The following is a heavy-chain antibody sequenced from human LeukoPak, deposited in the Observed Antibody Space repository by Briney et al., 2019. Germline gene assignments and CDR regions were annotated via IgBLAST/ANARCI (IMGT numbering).Heavy chain of an antibody. J-gene: IGHJ4*02. V-gene: IGHV3-21*01. CDR2: ISSSSSYI. Sequence: GGSLRLSCAASGFTFSSYSMNWVRQAPGKGLEWVSSISSSSSYIYYADSVKGRFTISRDNAKNSLYLQMNSLRAEDTAVYYCARDVPSEDLTLLAGDIVVVPAGGVFDYWGQGTLVTVSS. CDR3: ARDVPSEDLTLLAGDIVVVPAGGVFDY. CDR1: GFTFSSYS. D-gene: IGHD2-2*01.